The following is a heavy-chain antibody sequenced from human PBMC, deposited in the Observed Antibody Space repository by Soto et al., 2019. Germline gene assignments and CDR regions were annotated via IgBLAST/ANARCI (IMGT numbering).Heavy chain of an antibody. V-gene: IGHV1-8*01. CDR3: ARARSLRSSWYRGNYYFDY. Sequence: TSVKVSCKASGDTFTSYDINWVRQATGQGLEWMGWMNPNSGNTGYAQKFQGRVTMTRNTSISTAYMELSSLRSEDTAVYYCARARSLRSSWYRGNYYFDYWGQGTLVTVSS. CDR1: GDTFTSYD. J-gene: IGHJ4*02. D-gene: IGHD6-13*01. CDR2: MNPNSGNT.